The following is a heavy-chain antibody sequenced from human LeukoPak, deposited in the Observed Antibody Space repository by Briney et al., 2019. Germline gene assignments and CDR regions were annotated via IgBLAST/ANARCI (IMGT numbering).Heavy chain of an antibody. J-gene: IGHJ5*02. CDR2: IYYSGST. V-gene: IGHV4-39*07. D-gene: IGHD3-10*01. CDR3: ARMVRGVAGDCFDP. Sequence: PSETLSLTCTVSGASISSSSYYWGWLRQPPGKGLERFGSIYYSGSTYYRRSLKSRVTISIDTSKHPFSLKVSSVTAADTAVYYCARMVRGVAGDCFDPWGQGTLVTVSS. CDR1: GASISSSSYY.